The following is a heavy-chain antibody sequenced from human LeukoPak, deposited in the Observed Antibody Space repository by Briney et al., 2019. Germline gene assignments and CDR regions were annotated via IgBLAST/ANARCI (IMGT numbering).Heavy chain of an antibody. V-gene: IGHV4-34*01. CDR2: INYTGST. J-gene: IGHJ6*03. Sequence: SATLSLTCAVSGDSFNTFYWGWIRQPPGKGLEWIGQINYTGSTDYNPSLKSRVTISIDTSNIQFSLKLRSVTAADTAVYYCARVLGWSGYYNDHYYYMDVWDKGTTVTVSS. CDR3: ARVLGWSGYYNDHYYYMDV. D-gene: IGHD3-3*01. CDR1: GDSFNTFY.